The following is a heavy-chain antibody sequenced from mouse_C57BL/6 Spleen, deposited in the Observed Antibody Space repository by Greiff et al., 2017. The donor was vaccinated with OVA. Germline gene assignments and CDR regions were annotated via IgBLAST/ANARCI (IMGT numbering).Heavy chain of an antibody. D-gene: IGHD2-3*01. J-gene: IGHJ3*01. CDR3: ARQTDPIYDGYCFAY. Sequence: EVKVVESGGDLVKPGGSLKLSCAASGFTFSSYGMSWVRQTPDKRLEWVATISSGGSYTYYPDSVKGRFTISRDNAKNTLYLQMSSLKSEDTAMYYCARQTDPIYDGYCFAYWGQGTLVTVSA. V-gene: IGHV5-6*01. CDR1: GFTFSSYG. CDR2: ISSGGSYT.